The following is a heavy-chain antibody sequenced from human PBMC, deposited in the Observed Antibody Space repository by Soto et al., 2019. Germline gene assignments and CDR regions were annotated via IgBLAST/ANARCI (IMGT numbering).Heavy chain of an antibody. CDR2: ISAYNGNT. V-gene: IGHV1-18*01. CDR3: ARLEVVPAAPDHYYYMDV. D-gene: IGHD2-2*01. Sequence: QVQLVQSGAEVKKPGASVKVSCKASGYTFTSYGVSWVRQAPGQGLEWMGWISAYNGNTNYAQKLQGRVTMTTDTSTSTAYMERRSLRSDDTAVYYCARLEVVPAAPDHYYYMDVWGTGTTVTVSS. CDR1: GYTFTSYG. J-gene: IGHJ6*03.